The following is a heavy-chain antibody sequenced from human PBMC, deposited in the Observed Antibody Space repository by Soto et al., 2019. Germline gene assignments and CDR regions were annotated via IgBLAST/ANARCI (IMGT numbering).Heavy chain of an antibody. J-gene: IGHJ6*02. V-gene: IGHV4-59*08. D-gene: IGHD2-2*01. CDR3: ARQSSSTWKNHLYYYGLDV. Sequence: PSETLSLTCTVSGGSISSYYWSWIRQPPGKGLEWIGYIYYSGSTNYNPSLKSRVTISVDTSKNQFSLKLSPVTAADTAVYYCARQSSSTWKNHLYYYGLDVWGQGTTVTVSS. CDR1: GGSISSYY. CDR2: IYYSGST.